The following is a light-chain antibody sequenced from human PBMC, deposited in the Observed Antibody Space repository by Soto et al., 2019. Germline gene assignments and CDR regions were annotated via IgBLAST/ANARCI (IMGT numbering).Light chain of an antibody. Sequence: EIVLTQSPGTLSLSPGERATLSCRASQSVSSSFLAWYQQKPGQAPRLLIYGASTRATGIPDRFSGSGSGTDFTLTISRLEAEDCAVYYCQQYGSSAYTFGQGTKLEIK. CDR2: GAS. CDR1: QSVSSSF. V-gene: IGKV3-20*01. CDR3: QQYGSSAYT. J-gene: IGKJ2*01.